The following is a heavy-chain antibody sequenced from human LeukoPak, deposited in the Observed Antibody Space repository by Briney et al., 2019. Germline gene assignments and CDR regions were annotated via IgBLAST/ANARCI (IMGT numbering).Heavy chain of an antibody. V-gene: IGHV4-30-4*08. J-gene: IGHJ5*02. Sequence: SETLSLTCTVSGGSISSGDYYWSWTRQPPGKGLEWIGYIYYSGSTYYNPSLKSRVTISVDTSKNQFSLKLSSVTAADTAVYYCARDGGRDGYHPRWFDPWGQGTLVTVSS. CDR1: GGSISSGDYY. CDR3: ARDGGRDGYHPRWFDP. CDR2: IYYSGST. D-gene: IGHD5-24*01.